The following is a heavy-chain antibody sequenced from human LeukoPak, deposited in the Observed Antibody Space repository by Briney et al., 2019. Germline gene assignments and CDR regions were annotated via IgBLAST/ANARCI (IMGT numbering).Heavy chain of an antibody. J-gene: IGHJ4*02. CDR1: GFTFSSHV. CDR2: ITASGDST. D-gene: IGHD2-15*01. CDR3: ARRDIVVVVSASDY. Sequence: GGSLRLSCAASGFTFSSHVMIWVRQAPGKGLEWVSGITASGDSTYYADSVEGRFTMSRDNSKNTVYLQMNSLRVDDTAVYYCARRDIVVVVSASDYWGQGTLVTVSS. V-gene: IGHV3-23*01.